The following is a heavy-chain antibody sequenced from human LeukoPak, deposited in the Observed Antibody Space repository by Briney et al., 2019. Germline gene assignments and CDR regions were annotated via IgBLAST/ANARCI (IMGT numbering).Heavy chain of an antibody. CDR1: GFTVSSNH. J-gene: IGHJ4*02. D-gene: IGHD3-22*01. Sequence: GGSLRLSCAASGFTVSSNHMSWVRHVPGKGLEWVSVIYSGGSTSYADSVKGRFTISRDNSKNTLYLQMNSLRAEDTAVYYCARDSDVTMSDYWGQGTLVTVSS. CDR2: IYSGGST. V-gene: IGHV3-53*01. CDR3: ARDSDVTMSDY.